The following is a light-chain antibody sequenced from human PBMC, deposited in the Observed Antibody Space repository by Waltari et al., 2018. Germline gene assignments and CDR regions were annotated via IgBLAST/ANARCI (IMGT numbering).Light chain of an antibody. Sequence: FELTQPPSLSVSPGQPATITCSAYKLGTKHVCCYQQQPGQSPVLVIYQDHMRPSGIPERFSGSNSGNTATLTIGETQAMDEADYFCQAWDSSTAHVVFGGGTKLTVL. CDR2: QDH. CDR3: QAWDSSTAHVV. CDR1: KLGTKH. V-gene: IGLV3-1*01. J-gene: IGLJ2*01.